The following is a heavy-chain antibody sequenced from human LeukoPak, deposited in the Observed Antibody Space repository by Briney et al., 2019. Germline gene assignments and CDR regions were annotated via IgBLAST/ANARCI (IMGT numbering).Heavy chain of an antibody. CDR2: IYPGDSAT. CDR3: ARPDSTACFDY. V-gene: IGHV5-51*01. J-gene: IGHJ4*02. CDR1: GYSFTSHW. Sequence: GEALKISCKGSGYSFTSHWIAWVRQIPGKGLEWMAIIYPGDSATRYSPSFQGQVTTSADKSISTAYLQWSSLKASDTAMYYCARPDSTACFDYWGQGTLVTVSS. D-gene: IGHD6-19*01.